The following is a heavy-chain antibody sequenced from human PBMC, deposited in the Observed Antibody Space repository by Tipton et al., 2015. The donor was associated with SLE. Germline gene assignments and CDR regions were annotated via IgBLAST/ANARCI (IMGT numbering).Heavy chain of an antibody. Sequence: GSLRLSCVVGGFNFNDYEMNWVRQAPGKGLEWISYISSTSTTIYYADSVKGRFTVSRDNSKNILYLQMNSLRAEDTAVYYCGGDPYILGPITYWGQGTLVTVSS. CDR2: ISSTSTTI. CDR3: GGDPYILGPITY. V-gene: IGHV3-48*03. J-gene: IGHJ4*02. CDR1: GFNFNDYE. D-gene: IGHD3-10*01.